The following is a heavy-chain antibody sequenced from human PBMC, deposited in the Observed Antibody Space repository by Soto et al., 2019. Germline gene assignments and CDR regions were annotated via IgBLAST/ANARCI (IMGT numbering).Heavy chain of an antibody. CDR1: GGSIRNYN. V-gene: IGHV4-34*10. Sequence: SETLSLTCAVYGGSIRNYNFFWGREPPGKGVEWIEEVNHGGEATYTPSPQSRRTISLDTSNSQFYLKLPSVTAADAAMYFCERGERFPRCWFDFWGQGTQVTVSS. J-gene: IGHJ4*02. CDR2: VNHGGEA. D-gene: IGHD3-10*01. CDR3: ERGERFPRCWFDF.